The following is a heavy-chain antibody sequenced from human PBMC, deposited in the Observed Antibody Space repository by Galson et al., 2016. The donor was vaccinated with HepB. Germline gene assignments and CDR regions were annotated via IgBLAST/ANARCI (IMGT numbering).Heavy chain of an antibody. CDR2: IWHDGTNK. D-gene: IGHD3-10*01. CDR3: VKDPGTRAGAGSYGIRD. V-gene: IGHV3-33*06. Sequence: SLRLSCAASGFTFSSFGMHWVRQAPGKGLEWVAVIWHDGTNKYYGDSVKGRSTISRDDSKNTLYLEMNSLRAEDTAVYYCVKDPGTRAGAGSYGIRDWGQGTLVTVSS. J-gene: IGHJ4*02. CDR1: GFTFSSFG.